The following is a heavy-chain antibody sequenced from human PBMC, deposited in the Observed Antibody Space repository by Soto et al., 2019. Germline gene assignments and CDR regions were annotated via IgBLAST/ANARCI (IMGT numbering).Heavy chain of an antibody. D-gene: IGHD5-18*01. V-gene: IGHV3-9*01. CDR2: ISWNSGSI. J-gene: IGHJ2*01. CDR1: GFTFDDYA. CDR3: AKSSDTAMALYWYFDL. Sequence: EVPLVESGGGLVQPGRSLRLSCAASGFTFDDYAMHWVRQAPGKGLEWVSGISWNSGSIGYADSVKGRFTISRDNAKNSLYLQMNSLRAEDTALYYCAKSSDTAMALYWYFDLWGRGTLVTVSS.